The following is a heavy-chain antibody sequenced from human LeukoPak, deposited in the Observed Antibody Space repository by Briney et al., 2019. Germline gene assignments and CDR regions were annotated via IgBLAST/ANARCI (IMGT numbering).Heavy chain of an antibody. V-gene: IGHV3-23*01. D-gene: IGHD3-22*01. CDR1: GLTFRSYA. CDR2: ISGSGTST. Sequence: GRSLRLSCAPSGLTFRSYAMSCVRQAPRTGLEWVLAISGSGTSTYYADSVKGRFTISRDNSKNTLYLQMNSLRAEDTAVYYCEGTYYYDSSDDYWGQGTLVTVSS. CDR3: EGTYYYDSSDDY. J-gene: IGHJ4*02.